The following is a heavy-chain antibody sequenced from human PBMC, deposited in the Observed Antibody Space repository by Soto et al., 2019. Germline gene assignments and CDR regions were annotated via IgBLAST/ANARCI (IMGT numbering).Heavy chain of an antibody. J-gene: IGHJ6*02. Sequence: PGGSLRLSCAPSGFTVSSHAMSWVRQAPGKXLEWVASISGSGDGTYYGDSVKGRFTISRDSSSSTLYLQMNNLRGEDTAVYFCTKSRRGILMVYGFGGMDVWGQGTTVTVFS. D-gene: IGHD2-8*01. V-gene: IGHV3-23*01. CDR2: ISGSGDGT. CDR1: GFTVSSHA. CDR3: TKSRRGILMVYGFGGMDV.